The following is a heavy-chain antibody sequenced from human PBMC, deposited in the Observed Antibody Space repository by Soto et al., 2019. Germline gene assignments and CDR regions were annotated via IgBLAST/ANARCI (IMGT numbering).Heavy chain of an antibody. CDR3: ARDLCSGGSCLKYYFDY. Sequence: EVQLVESGGGLVQPGGSLRLSCAASGFTFSSYSMNWVRQAPGKGLEWVSYISSSSSTIYYADSVKGRFTISRDNAKNSLYLQMNSLRDEDTSVYYCARDLCSGGSCLKYYFDYWGQGTLVTVSS. CDR1: GFTFSSYS. D-gene: IGHD2-15*01. J-gene: IGHJ4*02. V-gene: IGHV3-48*02. CDR2: ISSSSSTI.